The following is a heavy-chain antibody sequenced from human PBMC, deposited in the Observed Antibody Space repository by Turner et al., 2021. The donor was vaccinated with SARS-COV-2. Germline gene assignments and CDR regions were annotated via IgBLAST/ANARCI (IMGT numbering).Heavy chain of an antibody. CDR2: IIPILGIT. D-gene: IGHD6-13*01. J-gene: IGHJ6*02. Sequence: QVQLVQSGAEVKKPGSSVKVSCKAPGGTFSTYTISWVRQAPGQGLEWMGRIIPILGITTYAQKFQGRVTMTADKSTSTAYMELSSLRSEDTAVYYCARDEEGIAAAYYYAMDVWGQGTTVTVSS. CDR1: GGTFSTYT. V-gene: IGHV1-69*08. CDR3: ARDEEGIAAAYYYAMDV.